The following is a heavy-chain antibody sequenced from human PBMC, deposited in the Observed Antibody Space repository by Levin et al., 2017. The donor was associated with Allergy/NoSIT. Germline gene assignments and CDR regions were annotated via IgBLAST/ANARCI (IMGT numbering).Heavy chain of an antibody. D-gene: IGHD1-26*01. CDR1: GFTFSSYD. Sequence: GGSLRLSCAASGFTFSSYDMHWVRQATGKGLEWVSAIGTAGDTYYPGSVKGRFTISRENAKNSLYLQMNSLRAGDTAVYYCARVAWGWDAFDIWGQGTMVTVSS. CDR3: ARVAWGWDAFDI. V-gene: IGHV3-13*04. J-gene: IGHJ3*02. CDR2: IGTAGDT.